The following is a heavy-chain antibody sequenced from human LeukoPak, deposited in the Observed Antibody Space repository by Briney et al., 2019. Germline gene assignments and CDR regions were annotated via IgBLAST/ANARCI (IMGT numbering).Heavy chain of an antibody. CDR3: ASVRGYSSGWYASGFDP. CDR1: GGSISSSSYY. V-gene: IGHV4-39*07. J-gene: IGHJ5*02. D-gene: IGHD6-19*01. Sequence: SETLSLTCTVSGGSISSSSYYWGWIRQPPGKGLERIGSIYYTGSTNYNPSLKSRVTISLDTSKNQFSLKLTSVTAADTAVYYCASVRGYSSGWYASGFDPWGQGTLVTVSS. CDR2: IYYTGST.